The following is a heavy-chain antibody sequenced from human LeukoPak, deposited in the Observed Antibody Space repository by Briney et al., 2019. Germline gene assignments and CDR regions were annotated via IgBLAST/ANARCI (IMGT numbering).Heavy chain of an antibody. CDR1: GFTFSSYS. Sequence: GGSLRLSCAASGFTFSSYSMNWVRQAPGKGLEWVSSISSSSSYIYYADSVKGRFTISRDNAKNSLYLQMNSLRAEDTALYYCAKDTGYGSGSYGFDYWGQGTLVTVSS. V-gene: IGHV3-21*04. CDR2: ISSSSSYI. CDR3: AKDTGYGSGSYGFDY. D-gene: IGHD3-10*01. J-gene: IGHJ4*02.